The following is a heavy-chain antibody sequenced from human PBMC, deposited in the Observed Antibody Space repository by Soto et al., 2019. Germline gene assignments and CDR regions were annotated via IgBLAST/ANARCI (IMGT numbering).Heavy chain of an antibody. J-gene: IGHJ4*02. CDR1: GGSISSYF. D-gene: IGHD6-13*01. CDR2: VYYTGTT. Sequence: QVQLQESGPGLLKPSETLSLTCTVSGGSISSYFYIWVRQPPVKGLEWIGSVYYTGTTDYNPSLKSRVTISVDTSKTQFSLNLRSVTAADTAVYYCARDLAAVPRAFDYWGRGTLVTVSS. CDR3: ARDLAAVPRAFDY. V-gene: IGHV4-59*01.